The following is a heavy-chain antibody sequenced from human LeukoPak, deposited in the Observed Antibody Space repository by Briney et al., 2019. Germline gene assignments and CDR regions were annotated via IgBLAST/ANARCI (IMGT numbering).Heavy chain of an antibody. D-gene: IGHD1-20*01. CDR1: GGSISSGGYY. V-gene: IGHV4-30-2*01. CDR2: IYHSGST. Sequence: SETLSLTCTVSGGSISSGGYYWSWIRQPPGKGLEWIGYIYHSGSTYYNPSLKSRVTISVDRSKNQFSLKLSSVTAADTAVYYCARVAGIITGRRWFDPWGQGTLVTVSS. J-gene: IGHJ5*02. CDR3: ARVAGIITGRRWFDP.